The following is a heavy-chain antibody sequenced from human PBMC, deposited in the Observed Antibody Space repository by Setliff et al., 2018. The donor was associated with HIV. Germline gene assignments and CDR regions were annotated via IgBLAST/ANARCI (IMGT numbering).Heavy chain of an antibody. Sequence: GGSLRLSCAASGFRFRDSAMHWVRQAPGKGLEWVGFISYDGSNKYYADSVKGRFTISRDNSKNTLFLQMNSLRSEDTAVYYCARDKDEDYGSTSFDYWYEGGQDHYYYYMDVWGRGTTVTVSS. CDR3: ARDKDEDYGSTSFDYWYEGGQDHYYYYMDV. V-gene: IGHV3-30*19. D-gene: IGHD4-17*01. CDR1: GFRFRDSA. CDR2: ISYDGSNK. J-gene: IGHJ6*03.